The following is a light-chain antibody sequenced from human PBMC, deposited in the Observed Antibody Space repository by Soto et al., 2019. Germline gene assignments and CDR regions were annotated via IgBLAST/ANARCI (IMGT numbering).Light chain of an antibody. J-gene: IGKJ5*01. Sequence: ESVLTQYPATLSVSPGERATLSCRASQSVSSNLAWYQQKPGQAPRLLIYDASNRATGIPARFSGSGSGTDFTLTICSLGLGILAVPFCQPRSNWPPVTCGQGTRLEIK. CDR1: QSVSSN. V-gene: IGKV3-11*01. CDR3: QPRSNWPPVT. CDR2: DAS.